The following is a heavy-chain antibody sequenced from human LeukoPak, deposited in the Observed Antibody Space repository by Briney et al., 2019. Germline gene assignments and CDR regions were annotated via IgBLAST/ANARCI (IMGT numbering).Heavy chain of an antibody. V-gene: IGHV5-51*01. CDR2: IHPGDSDT. D-gene: IGHD2-2*02. CDR3: ARHGIVVAPPAIQQPDY. CDR1: GYSFTNYW. J-gene: IGHJ4*02. Sequence: GESLKISCEGSGYSFTNYWIAWVRQMPGKGLEWMGIIHPGDSDTRYSPSFQGRVTISADKSINTAYLQWTSLKASDTAMYYCARHGIVVAPPAIQQPDYWGQGTLVTVSS.